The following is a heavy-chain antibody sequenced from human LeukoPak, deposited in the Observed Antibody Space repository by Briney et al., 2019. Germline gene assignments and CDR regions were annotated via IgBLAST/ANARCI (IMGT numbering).Heavy chain of an antibody. Sequence: GGSPRLSCAASGFTFSSYWMNWVRLAPGKGLEWVANIKQDGSEKYFVDSVKGRFTISRDNAKNSLYLQMNSLRAEDTAVYYCARGFGGFDYWGQGTLVTVSS. V-gene: IGHV3-7*04. CDR3: ARGFGGFDY. D-gene: IGHD3-10*01. CDR2: IKQDGSEK. CDR1: GFTFSSYW. J-gene: IGHJ4*02.